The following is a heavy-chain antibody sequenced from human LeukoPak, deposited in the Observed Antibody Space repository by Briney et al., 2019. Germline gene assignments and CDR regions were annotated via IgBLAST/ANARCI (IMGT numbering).Heavy chain of an antibody. V-gene: IGHV1-46*01. CDR2: INPIGGST. CDR3: ARGSADYDILTDYYFDY. CDR1: GYTFPRYY. Sequence: ASVKVSCKASGYTFPRYYMHLLRQAPGPGLEWMGIINPIGGSTSYAKKCQGRVTMTRHTSTSTVYMELSSLRSKDTAVYYCARGSADYDILTDYYFDYCGQGTLVTVSS. J-gene: IGHJ4*02. D-gene: IGHD3-9*01.